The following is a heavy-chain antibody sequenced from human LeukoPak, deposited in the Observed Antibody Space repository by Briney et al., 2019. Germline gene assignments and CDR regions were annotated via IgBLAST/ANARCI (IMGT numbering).Heavy chain of an antibody. D-gene: IGHD6-13*01. CDR2: INPNSGGT. CDR3: ARDSTNSIAAAGTTSYGMDV. V-gene: IGHV1-2*02. Sequence: ASVKVSCKASGYTFTGYYMHWVRQAPGQGLEWMGWINPNSGGTSYAQKFQGRVTMTRDTSISTAYMELSRLRSDDTAVYYCARDSTNSIAAAGTTSYGMDVWGQGTTVTVSS. J-gene: IGHJ6*02. CDR1: GYTFTGYY.